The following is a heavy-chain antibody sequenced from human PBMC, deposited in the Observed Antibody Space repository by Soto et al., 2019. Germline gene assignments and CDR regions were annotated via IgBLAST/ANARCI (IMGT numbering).Heavy chain of an antibody. CDR3: AKIGQLPYYYYGMDV. CDR1: GYTFTRYG. Sequence: QGQLVQSGPEVKKPGASVKVSCKASGYTFTRYGISWVRQAPGQGLEGMGWISGYNGDTNYAQKVQGRVSMTIDTATSTAYMELRSLTSDDTAIYYCAKIGQLPYYYYGMDVWGQGTTVTVSS. J-gene: IGHJ6*02. V-gene: IGHV1-18*01. D-gene: IGHD1-1*01. CDR2: ISGYNGDT.